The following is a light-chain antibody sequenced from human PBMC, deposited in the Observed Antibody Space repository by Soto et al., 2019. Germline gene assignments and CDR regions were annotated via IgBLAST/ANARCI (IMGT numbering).Light chain of an antibody. CDR3: QQYDNLPYT. V-gene: IGKV1-33*01. CDR1: QDISNY. CDR2: DAS. Sequence: DIQMTQSPSSLSAAVGDRVTITCQASQDISNYLNWYQQKPGKDPKLLIYDASNLETRVPSRFSGSGSGTYFTFTISSLQPEDIATYYCQQYDNLPYTFGQGTKLEIK. J-gene: IGKJ2*01.